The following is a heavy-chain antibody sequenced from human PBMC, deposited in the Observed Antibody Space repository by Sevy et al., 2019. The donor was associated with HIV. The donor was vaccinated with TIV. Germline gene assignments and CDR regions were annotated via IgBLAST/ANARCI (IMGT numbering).Heavy chain of an antibody. CDR2: ITPLFDTT. CDR3: ARAFPNILTGYYDY. CDR1: GDTFSIYG. J-gene: IGHJ4*02. V-gene: IGHV1-69*13. D-gene: IGHD3-9*01. Sequence: ASVKVSCKASGDTFSIYGISWVRQAPGQGLERMGGITPLFDTTNNAQKFHDRVTFTADESTSTAYMELSSLRSEDTAMYYCARAFPNILTGYYDYWGQGTLVTVSS.